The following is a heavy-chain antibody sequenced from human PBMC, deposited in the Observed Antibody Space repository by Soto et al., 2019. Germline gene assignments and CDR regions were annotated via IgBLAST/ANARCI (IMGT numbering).Heavy chain of an antibody. D-gene: IGHD2-2*01. CDR1: GYTFTSYG. J-gene: IGHJ6*02. CDR2: ISAYNGNT. CDR3: ARDPTCSSTSCYGYYYYYGMDV. V-gene: IGHV1-18*04. Sequence: ASVKVSFKASGYTFTSYGISWVRQAPGQGLEWMGWISAYNGNTNYAQKLQGRVTMTTDTSTSTAYMELRSLRSDDTAVYYCARDPTCSSTSCYGYYYYYGMDVWGQGTTVTVSS.